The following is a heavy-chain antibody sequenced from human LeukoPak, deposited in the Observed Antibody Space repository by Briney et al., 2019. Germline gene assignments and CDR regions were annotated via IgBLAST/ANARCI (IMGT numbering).Heavy chain of an antibody. J-gene: IGHJ4*02. Sequence: GGSLRLSCAASGFTFSNYNMNWVRQAPGKGLEWVSTISSSSSYIYYADSVKGRFTISRDNAKNSLYLQLNSLRAEDTAVYYCAQLSSWSSQVDYWGQGTLVTVSS. CDR2: ISSSSSYI. D-gene: IGHD6-13*01. V-gene: IGHV3-21*01. CDR1: GFTFSNYN. CDR3: AQLSSWSSQVDY.